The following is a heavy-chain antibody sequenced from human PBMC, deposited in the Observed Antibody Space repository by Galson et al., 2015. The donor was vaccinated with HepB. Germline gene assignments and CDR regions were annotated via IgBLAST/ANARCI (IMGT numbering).Heavy chain of an antibody. CDR2: ISSSSSYT. Sequence: SLRLSCAASGFTFSDYYMSWLRQAPGKGLEWVSYISSSSSYTNYADSVKRRFTISRDNAKNSLYLQMNSLRAEDTAVYYCASQVRILGYCSGGSCYSWGDAFDIWGQGTMVTVSS. CDR3: ASQVRILGYCSGGSCYSWGDAFDI. D-gene: IGHD2-15*01. J-gene: IGHJ3*02. V-gene: IGHV3-11*03. CDR1: GFTFSDYY.